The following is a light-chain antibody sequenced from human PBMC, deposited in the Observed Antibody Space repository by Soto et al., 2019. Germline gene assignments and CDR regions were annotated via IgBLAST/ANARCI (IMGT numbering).Light chain of an antibody. CDR1: SSDVGGCNY. CDR3: SSYTSSSTVV. CDR2: EVS. V-gene: IGLV2-14*01. Sequence: QSVLTQPASVSGSPGQSITISCTGTSSDVGGCNYVSWYQQHPGKAPKLMIYEVSNRPSGVSNRFSGAKSGNTDSLTISGLLAEDVAAYDCSSYTSSSTVVFGGGTKLTVL. J-gene: IGLJ2*01.